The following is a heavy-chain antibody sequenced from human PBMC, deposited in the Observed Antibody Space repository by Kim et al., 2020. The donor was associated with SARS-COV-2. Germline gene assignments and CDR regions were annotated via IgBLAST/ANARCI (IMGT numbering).Heavy chain of an antibody. Sequence: SETLSLTCTVSGGSISSYYWSWIRQPPGKGLEWIGYIYYSGSTNYNPSLKSRVTISVDTSKNQFSLKLSSVTAADTAVYYCARDRGMRYRVGGWFDPWGQGTLVTVSS. D-gene: IGHD3-16*01. CDR3: ARDRGMRYRVGGWFDP. CDR1: GGSISSYY. J-gene: IGHJ5*02. V-gene: IGHV4-59*13. CDR2: IYYSGST.